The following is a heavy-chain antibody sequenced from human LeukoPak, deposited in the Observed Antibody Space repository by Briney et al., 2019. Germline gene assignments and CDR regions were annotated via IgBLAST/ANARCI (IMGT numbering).Heavy chain of an antibody. Sequence: GGSLRLSCAASGFIFSSYSMNWVRQAPGKGLEWVSSISSSSYIYYADSVKGRFTISRDNAKNSLYLQMNSLRAEDTAVYYCARDSDITIFGVDYWGQGTLVTVSS. CDR2: ISSSSYI. D-gene: IGHD3-3*01. J-gene: IGHJ4*02. CDR1: GFIFSSYS. CDR3: ARDSDITIFGVDY. V-gene: IGHV3-21*01.